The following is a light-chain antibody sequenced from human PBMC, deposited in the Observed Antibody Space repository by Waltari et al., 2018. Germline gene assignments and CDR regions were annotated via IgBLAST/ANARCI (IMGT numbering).Light chain of an antibody. J-gene: IGLJ3*02. CDR1: SSDFGTYDY. CDR3: SSYRDSNTVV. Sequence: SALTQPASVSGSPGQSITISCSGASSDFGTYDYVSWYQQHPGKAPKLLICDVKKRPSGVSNRFSGSKSGNTASLTISGLQPEDEADYYCSSYRDSNTVVFGGGTKLTVL. CDR2: DVK. V-gene: IGLV2-14*03.